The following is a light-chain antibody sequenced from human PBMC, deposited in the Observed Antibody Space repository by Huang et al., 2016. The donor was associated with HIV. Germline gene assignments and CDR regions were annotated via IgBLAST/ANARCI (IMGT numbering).Light chain of an antibody. CDR3: QQYNNWPYT. V-gene: IGKV3-15*01. J-gene: IGKJ2*01. CDR1: QGVGSK. CDR2: GAS. Sequence: DTVMTQTPATLSVSPGARATLSCRASQGVGSKLAWFQQKPGQAPRLLIHGASTRATGIPARFSGSGSGTEFTLTISSLQSEDFAGYYCQQYNNWPYTFGQGTKLEIK.